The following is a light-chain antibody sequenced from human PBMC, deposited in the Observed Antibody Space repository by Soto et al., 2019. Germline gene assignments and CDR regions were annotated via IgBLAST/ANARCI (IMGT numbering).Light chain of an antibody. J-gene: IGKJ4*01. CDR3: QQYNSWLT. Sequence: DIQMTQSPSTLSVSVGDRVTITCRASQDIDISLAWFQQRPGKAPKVLIYKASTLQSGVPSRFSGSGSGTEFTLTISSLQPDDFATYYCQQYNSWLTFGGGTKVAIK. CDR2: KAS. V-gene: IGKV1-5*03. CDR1: QDIDIS.